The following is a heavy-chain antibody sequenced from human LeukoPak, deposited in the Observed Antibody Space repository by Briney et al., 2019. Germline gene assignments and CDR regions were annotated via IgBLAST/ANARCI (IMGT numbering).Heavy chain of an antibody. Sequence: GGSLRLSCAASGFTFSSYSMNWVRQAPGKGLEWVSSISSSSSYIYYADSVKGSFTISRDNAKNSLYLQMNSLRAEDTAVYYCARDENYYDSSGYSFWGQGTLVTVSS. V-gene: IGHV3-21*01. CDR1: GFTFSSYS. CDR2: ISSSSSYI. D-gene: IGHD3-22*01. CDR3: ARDENYYDSSGYSF. J-gene: IGHJ4*02.